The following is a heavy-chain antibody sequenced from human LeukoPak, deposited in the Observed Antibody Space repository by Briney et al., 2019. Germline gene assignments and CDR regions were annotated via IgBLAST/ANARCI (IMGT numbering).Heavy chain of an antibody. Sequence: GGSLRLSCTASGFPFSDFYMAWIRQPPGKGLECISYISSGGTTISYADSVRGRFTISRDNAENVVYLQMNSLRAEDTALYYCAKERGYYYDSSGYYAGILRNDAFDIWGQGTMVTVSS. CDR1: GFPFSDFY. CDR3: AKERGYYYDSSGYYAGILRNDAFDI. D-gene: IGHD3-22*01. CDR2: ISSGGTTI. J-gene: IGHJ3*02. V-gene: IGHV3-11*01.